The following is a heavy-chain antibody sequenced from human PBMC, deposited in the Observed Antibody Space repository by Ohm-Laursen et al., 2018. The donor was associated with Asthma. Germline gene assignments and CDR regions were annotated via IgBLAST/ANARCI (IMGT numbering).Heavy chain of an antibody. CDR2: ISTASTFI. J-gene: IGHJ6*02. V-gene: IGHV3-21*04. CDR3: AKFGRDYRSHGMDV. Sequence: SLRLSCSAPGYTFSRYSIHWVRQFPGKGLEWVASISTASTFIYYADSVQGRFTISRDNAKNSLYLQMNSLRAEDTAVYYCAKFGRDYRSHGMDVWGQGTTVTVSS. D-gene: IGHD4-11*01. CDR1: GYTFSRYS.